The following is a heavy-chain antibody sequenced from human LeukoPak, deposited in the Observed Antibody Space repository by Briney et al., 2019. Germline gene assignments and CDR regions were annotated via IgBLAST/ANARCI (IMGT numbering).Heavy chain of an antibody. CDR3: VRLRRNSDTSGFYYYYDF. Sequence: PGGSLRLSCLASGYTFSSYSINWVRQAPGKGLEWVSSISVRSNYIYYADPVRGRFRSSRDDARDSLYLKMNSLRAEATAVYYCVRLRRNSDTSGFYYYYDFWGQGTLVTVSS. D-gene: IGHD3-22*01. CDR1: GYTFSSYS. CDR2: ISVRSNYI. J-gene: IGHJ4*02. V-gene: IGHV3-21*01.